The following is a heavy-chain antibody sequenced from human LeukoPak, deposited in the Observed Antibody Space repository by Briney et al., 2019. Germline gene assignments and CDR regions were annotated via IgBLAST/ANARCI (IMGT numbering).Heavy chain of an antibody. D-gene: IGHD3-22*01. CDR2: ISSSGSTI. Sequence: GGSLRLSCAASGFTFSDYYMSWIRQAPGKGLEWVSYISSSGSTIYYADSVKGRFTISRDNAKNSLYLQMNSLRAEDAAVYYCARDTSFGYSYDYWGQGTLVTVSS. V-gene: IGHV3-11*01. CDR3: ARDTSFGYSYDY. J-gene: IGHJ4*02. CDR1: GFTFSDYY.